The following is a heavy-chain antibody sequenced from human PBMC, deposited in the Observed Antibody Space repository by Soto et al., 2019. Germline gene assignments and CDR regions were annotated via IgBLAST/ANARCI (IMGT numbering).Heavy chain of an antibody. J-gene: IGHJ4*02. Sequence: GGSLRLSCAASGFTFTNYAMHWVRQAPGKGLEWVAFISYDGSKNYYADSVKGRFTISRDNSKNTLYLQMKSLSAEDTAVYYCTTVFDDYSNYVAPFDYWGQGTMGTVAS. V-gene: IGHV3-30*03. CDR3: TTVFDDYSNYVAPFDY. D-gene: IGHD4-4*01. CDR1: GFTFTNYA. CDR2: ISYDGSKN.